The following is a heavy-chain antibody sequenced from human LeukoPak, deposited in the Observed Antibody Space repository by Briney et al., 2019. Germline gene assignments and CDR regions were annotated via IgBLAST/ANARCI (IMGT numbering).Heavy chain of an antibody. CDR3: ARSSGWYDY. Sequence: GGSLRLSCATSGFNFSIYSLNWVRQAPGKGLEWVASMTSSSRFIYYADSVRGRFTTSRDNAQKSLFLQMSSLRAEDTGVYYCARSSGWYDYWGQGTLVNVSS. V-gene: IGHV3-21*01. J-gene: IGHJ4*02. CDR2: MTSSSRFI. CDR1: GFNFSIYS. D-gene: IGHD6-19*01.